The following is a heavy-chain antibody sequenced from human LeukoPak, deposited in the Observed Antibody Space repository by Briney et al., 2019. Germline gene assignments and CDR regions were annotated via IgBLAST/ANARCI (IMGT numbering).Heavy chain of an antibody. Sequence: ASVKVSCKASGYTFTTYNMHWVRQAPGQGLEWIGIINPSDGSTTYAQRFQGRVTMTRDTSTSTVYMELSSLRSEDTAVYDCARHQGAVEYPFDYWGQGTLVTVAS. CDR1: GYTFTTYN. CDR3: ARHQGAVEYPFDY. D-gene: IGHD2-2*02. CDR2: INPSDGST. V-gene: IGHV1-46*01. J-gene: IGHJ4*02.